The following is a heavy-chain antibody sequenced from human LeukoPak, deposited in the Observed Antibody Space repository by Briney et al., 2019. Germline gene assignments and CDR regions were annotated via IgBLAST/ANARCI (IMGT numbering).Heavy chain of an antibody. J-gene: IGHJ4*02. Sequence: SETLSLTCTVSGDSISNYYWTWIRQPPGKGLEWIGYIYYSGSTNYNPSLKSRVTISVDTSKNQFSLKLSSVTAADTAVYYCARVRGYCSGGSCYPYHFDYWGQGALVTVSS. CDR2: IYYSGST. CDR1: GDSISNYY. D-gene: IGHD2-15*01. V-gene: IGHV4-59*01. CDR3: ARVRGYCSGGSCYPYHFDY.